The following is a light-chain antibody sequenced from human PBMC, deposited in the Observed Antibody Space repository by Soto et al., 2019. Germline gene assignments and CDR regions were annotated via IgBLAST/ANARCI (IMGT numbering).Light chain of an antibody. CDR2: LGS. CDR1: QSLLHSNGYNY. CDR3: MQPLQTLWT. V-gene: IGKV2-28*01. J-gene: IGKJ1*01. Sequence: DIVMTQSPLSLPVTPGEPASISCRSSQSLLHSNGYNYLDWYLQKPGQSPQLLIYLGSNRASGVPDRFSGSGSGTDFTLKISRVEAEDVGVYYCMQPLQTLWTFAQGTKVEIK.